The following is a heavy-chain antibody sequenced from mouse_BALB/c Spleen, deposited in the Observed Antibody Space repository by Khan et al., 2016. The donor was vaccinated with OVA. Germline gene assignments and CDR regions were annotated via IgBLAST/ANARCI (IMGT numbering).Heavy chain of an antibody. V-gene: IGHV1-4*01. J-gene: IGHJ3*01. CDR3: AREGAYYRSDGWFAY. CDR1: GYTFTTYT. CDR2: IITCSDYT. Sequence: QIQLVQSGAELARPGASVKMSCKASGYTFTTYTIHWVKQRPGQGLEWIGYIITCSDYTNYNQKFKDKVTLTADKSSSTAYMQMSSLTSEDSAVYYCAREGAYYRSDGWFAYWGQGTLVTVSA. D-gene: IGHD2-14*01.